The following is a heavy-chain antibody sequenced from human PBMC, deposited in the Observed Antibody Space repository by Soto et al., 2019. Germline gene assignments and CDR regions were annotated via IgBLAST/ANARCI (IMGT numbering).Heavy chain of an antibody. CDR1: GGSFSGYY. D-gene: IGHD3-16*01. V-gene: IGHV4-34*01. CDR2: INHSGST. CDR3: ARGRAGHRLNAFDI. J-gene: IGHJ3*02. Sequence: QVQLQQWGAGLLKPSETLSLTCAVYGGSFSGYYWSWIRQPPGKGLEWIGEINHSGSTNYNPSLKSRVTISVDTSKNRFSLKLSSVTAADTAVYYCARGRAGHRLNAFDIWGQGTMVTVSS.